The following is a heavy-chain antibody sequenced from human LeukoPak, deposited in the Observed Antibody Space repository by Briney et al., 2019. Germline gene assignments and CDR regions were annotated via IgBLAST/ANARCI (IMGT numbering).Heavy chain of an antibody. J-gene: IGHJ4*02. CDR2: ISAYNGNT. Sequence: ASVKVSCKASGYTFISYGISWMRQAPGQGLEWMGWISAYNGNTNNAQKFQGRVTMTRDTSTSTVYMEVSSLRSEDTAVYYCARSERGWLADFWGQGTLVTVSS. V-gene: IGHV1-18*01. D-gene: IGHD6-19*01. CDR1: GYTFISYG. CDR3: ARSERGWLADF.